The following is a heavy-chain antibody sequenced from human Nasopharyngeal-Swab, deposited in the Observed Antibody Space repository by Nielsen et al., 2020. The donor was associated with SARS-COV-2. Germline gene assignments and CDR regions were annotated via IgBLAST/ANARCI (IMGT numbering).Heavy chain of an antibody. D-gene: IGHD1-1*01. CDR3: VTGLQQYRLQFDY. V-gene: IGHV1-24*01. CDR2: FDPETDET. J-gene: IGHJ4*02. Sequence: ASVKVSCKVSGYTLTELSIHWVRQAPGKGLEWMGGFDPETDETLYAQKFQGRVTMTQDTSTDAAYMKVNRLRSEDTAIYHCVTGLQQYRLQFDYWGQGTLVTVSS. CDR1: GYTLTELS.